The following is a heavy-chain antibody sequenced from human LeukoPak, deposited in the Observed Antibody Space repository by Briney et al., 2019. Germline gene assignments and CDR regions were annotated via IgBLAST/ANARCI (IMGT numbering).Heavy chain of an antibody. CDR3: ARDTRLMYYFDF. V-gene: IGHV3-21*04. CDR2: ITRFTGTT. CDR1: GFTFSDYS. Sequence: AGGSLRLSCAASGFTFSDYSMNWVRQAPGRGLEWISTITRFTGTTYYADSVKGRFTISRGDSNNTLYLQMNNLRAGDTAVYYCARDTRLMYYFDFWGQGALVTVSS. J-gene: IGHJ4*02. D-gene: IGHD2-2*01.